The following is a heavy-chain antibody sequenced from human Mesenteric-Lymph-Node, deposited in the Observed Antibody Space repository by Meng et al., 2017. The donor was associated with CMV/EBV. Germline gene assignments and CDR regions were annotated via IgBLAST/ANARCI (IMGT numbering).Heavy chain of an antibody. CDR1: GFPLITIVVG. D-gene: IGHD6-13*01. CDR3: AHSSGIAAAGPFYFDY. J-gene: IGHJ4*02. CDR2: IYWNDHK. Sequence: QITFKESGPTLVKPTQTLTLTCPFSGFPLITIVVGVGWIRPPPGKALEWLALIYWNDHKRYSPYLKSRLTITKDTSKNQVVITMTNMDPVDTATYYCAHSSGIAAAGPFYFDYWGQGTLVTVSS. V-gene: IGHV2-5*01.